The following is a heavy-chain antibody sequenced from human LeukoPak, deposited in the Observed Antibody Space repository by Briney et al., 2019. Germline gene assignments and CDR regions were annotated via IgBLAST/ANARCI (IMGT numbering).Heavy chain of an antibody. CDR3: AGLVGRYSSGLYYYYFDY. V-gene: IGHV4-61*01. Sequence: SETLSLTCTVSGGSVSSASYYWTWIRQPPGKGLEWIGYIYASGNTNYNPSLKSRVTISVDTSKNQFFLNLSSVTAADTAVYYCAGLVGRYSSGLYYYYFDYWGQGTLVTVSS. CDR2: IYASGNT. CDR1: GGSVSSASYY. J-gene: IGHJ4*02. D-gene: IGHD3-22*01.